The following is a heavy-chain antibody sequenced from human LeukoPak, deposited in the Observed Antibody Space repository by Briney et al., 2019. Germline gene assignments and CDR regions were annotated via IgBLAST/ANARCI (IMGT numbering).Heavy chain of an antibody. CDR2: IYYSGRT. CDR1: AGSISSYY. V-gene: IGHV4-59*01. CDR3: ARARIAVAGTVFFDY. J-gene: IGHJ4*02. Sequence: SETVPLTCTVSAGSISSYYWSWIRQPPGKGLEWIAYIYYSGRTNYNPSLKSRVTISVDTSKNQFSLKLSSVTAADTAVYYCARARIAVAGTVFFDYWGQGTLVTVSS. D-gene: IGHD6-19*01.